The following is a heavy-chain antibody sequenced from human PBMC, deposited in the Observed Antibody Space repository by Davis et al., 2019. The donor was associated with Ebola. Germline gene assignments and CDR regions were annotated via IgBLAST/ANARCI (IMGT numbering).Heavy chain of an antibody. J-gene: IGHJ4*02. V-gene: IGHV3-30*02. CDR1: GFTFSSYG. D-gene: IGHD5-24*01. CDR2: IWYDGSNK. Sequence: GESLKISCAASGFTFSSYGMHWVRQAPGKGLEWVAVIWYDGSNKYYADSVKGRFTISRDNSKNTLYLQMNSLRAEDTAVYYCAKDGLEMATILAHWGQGTLVTVSS. CDR3: AKDGLEMATILAH.